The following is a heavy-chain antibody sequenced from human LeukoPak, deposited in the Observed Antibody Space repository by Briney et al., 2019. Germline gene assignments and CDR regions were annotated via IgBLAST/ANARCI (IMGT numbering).Heavy chain of an antibody. V-gene: IGHV4-39*07. CDR3: ARVGGITMIVVLITDAFDI. J-gene: IGHJ3*02. D-gene: IGHD3-22*01. Sequence: SETLSLTCTVSGGSISSSSYYWGWIRQPPGKGLEWIGSIYYSESIYYNPSLKSRVTISVDTSKNQLSLKLRSVTAADTAVYYCARVGGITMIVVLITDAFDIWGQGTMVTVSS. CDR2: IYYSESI. CDR1: GGSISSSSYY.